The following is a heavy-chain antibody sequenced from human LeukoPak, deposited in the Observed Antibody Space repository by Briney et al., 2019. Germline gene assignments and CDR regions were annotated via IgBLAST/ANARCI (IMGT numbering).Heavy chain of an antibody. CDR3: ARASNPSYCSSTSCFPSFDY. J-gene: IGHJ4*02. CDR2: TYYRSKWYN. V-gene: IGHV6-1*01. Sequence: SQTLALTCAISGDSVPSNSAAWNWSRQSPSRGLEWLGKTYYRSKWYNDYAVSVKSRITNNPDTSKNQFSLQMDSVTPEDTAVYYCARASNPSYCSSTSCFPSFDYWGQGTLVTVSS. D-gene: IGHD2-2*01. CDR1: GDSVPSNSAA.